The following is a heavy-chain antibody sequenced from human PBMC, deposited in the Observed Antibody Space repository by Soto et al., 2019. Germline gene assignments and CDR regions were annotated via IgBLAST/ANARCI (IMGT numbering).Heavy chain of an antibody. V-gene: IGHV3-9*02. CDR3: GKDGKAGGLDF. D-gene: IGHD2-15*01. CDR2: IFFESDRT. CDR1: GSTSNDYA. Sequence: EVQLVESGGGLVQPGRSLRLSCAVSGSTSNDYAMHWLRQAPGKGLEWVSGIFFESDRTGYADSVKGRFTTSRDKAKNSLYLQMNILRPEDTALYYCGKDGKAGGLDFWGQGTLVTVSS. J-gene: IGHJ4*02.